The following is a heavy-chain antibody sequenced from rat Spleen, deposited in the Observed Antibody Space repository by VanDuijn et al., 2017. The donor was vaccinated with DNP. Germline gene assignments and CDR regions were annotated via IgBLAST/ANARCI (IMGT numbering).Heavy chain of an antibody. CDR3: ARHVLPLRIWDY. Sequence: EVQVVESGGGLVQPGRSLKLSCVASGFTFSDYYMAWVRQAPTKGLEWVAYISYNGDTYYRDSVKGRFTISRDIAKSTLYLQMNSLRSEDMATYYCARHVLPLRIWDYWGQGVMVTVSS. V-gene: IGHV5-22*01. D-gene: IGHD1-6*01. CDR1: GFTFSDYY. CDR2: ISYNGDT. J-gene: IGHJ2*01.